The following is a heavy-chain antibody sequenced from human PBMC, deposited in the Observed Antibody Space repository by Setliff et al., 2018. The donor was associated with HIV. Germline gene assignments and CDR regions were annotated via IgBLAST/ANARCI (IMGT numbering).Heavy chain of an antibody. Sequence: SETLSLTCAVSGGSISSYYWSWIRQPPGKGLEWIGFIYYSGSTNYNPSLKSRVTISVDTSKNQFSLKLSSVTAADTAVYYCARGPPPSGWWTGSAEYCQHCGQGTLVTVAS. D-gene: IGHD6-13*01. J-gene: IGHJ1*01. CDR3: ARGPPPSGWWTGSAEYCQH. CDR1: GGSISSYY. CDR2: IYYSGST. V-gene: IGHV4-59*01.